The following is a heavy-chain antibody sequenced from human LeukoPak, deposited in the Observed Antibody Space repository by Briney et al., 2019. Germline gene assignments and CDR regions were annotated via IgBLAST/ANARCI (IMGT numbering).Heavy chain of an antibody. D-gene: IGHD3-10*01. CDR1: GGSISSYY. J-gene: IGHJ4*02. CDR3: ASIWFGELYFDY. Sequence: PSETLSLTCTVSGGSISSYYWSWIRQPPGKGLEWIGYIYYSGSTNYNPSLKSRVTISVDTSKNQFSLKLSSVTAADTAVYYCASIWFGELYFDYWGQGTLVTVSS. CDR2: IYYSGST. V-gene: IGHV4-59*08.